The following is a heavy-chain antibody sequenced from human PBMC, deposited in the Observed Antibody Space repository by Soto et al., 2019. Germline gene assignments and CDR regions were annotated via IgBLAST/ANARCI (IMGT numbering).Heavy chain of an antibody. CDR1: GDSVSSNSAA. Sequence: SQTLSLTCAISGDSVSSNSAAWSWIGQSPSRDLEWLGRTFYRSKWYNDYAVSVKGRITINPDTSKNQFSLQLNSVTPEDTAVYYCARSAVYSSSWYSIGYYYYYGMDVWGQGTTVTVSS. V-gene: IGHV6-1*01. D-gene: IGHD6-13*01. J-gene: IGHJ6*02. CDR3: ARSAVYSSSWYSIGYYYYYGMDV. CDR2: TFYRSKWYN.